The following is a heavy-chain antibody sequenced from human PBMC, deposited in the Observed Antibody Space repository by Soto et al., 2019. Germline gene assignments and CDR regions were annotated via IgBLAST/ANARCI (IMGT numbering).Heavy chain of an antibody. CDR3: ARTVGWLDP. CDR1: GYSVSSNSAA. CDR2: TYYRSKWYK. V-gene: IGHV6-1*01. J-gene: IGHJ5*02. Sequence: PSRTLSLTCVISGYSVSSNSAAWNLIRQSPSRGLEWLGRTYYRSKWYKEYAASVKSRITINPDTSKNQFSLQLNSVSPEDTAVYYCARTVGWLDPWGQGPLVPVTS. D-gene: IGHD2-15*01.